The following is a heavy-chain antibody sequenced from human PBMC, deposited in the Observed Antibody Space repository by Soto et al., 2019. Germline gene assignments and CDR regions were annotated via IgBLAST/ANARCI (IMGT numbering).Heavy chain of an antibody. J-gene: IGHJ4*02. CDR3: AKTRTIAVAGTIGY. Sequence: GSLRLSCAASGFTFSSHAMSWVRQAPGKGLEWVSAISGSGGSTYYADSVKGRFTISRDNSKNTLYLQMNSLRAEDTAVYYCAKTRTIAVAGTIGYWGQGTLVTVSS. CDR1: GFTFSSHA. V-gene: IGHV3-23*01. D-gene: IGHD6-19*01. CDR2: ISGSGGST.